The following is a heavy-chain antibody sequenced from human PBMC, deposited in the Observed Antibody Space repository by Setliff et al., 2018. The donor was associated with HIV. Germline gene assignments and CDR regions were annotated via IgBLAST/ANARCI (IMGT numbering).Heavy chain of an antibody. V-gene: IGHV1-18*04. Sequence: ASVKVSCKASGYTFTGYFIHWVRQAPGQGLEWMGWINPNSSDTNYAQKLQGRVTMTTDTSTSTAYMELRSLRSDDTAVYYCARSGDSSGWYVAGTFDIWGQGSMVTVSS. J-gene: IGHJ3*02. CDR2: INPNSSDT. D-gene: IGHD6-19*01. CDR1: GYTFTGYF. CDR3: ARSGDSSGWYVAGTFDI.